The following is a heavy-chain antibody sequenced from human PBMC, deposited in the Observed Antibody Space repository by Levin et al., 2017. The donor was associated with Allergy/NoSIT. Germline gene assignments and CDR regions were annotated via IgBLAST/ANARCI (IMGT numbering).Heavy chain of an antibody. J-gene: IGHJ4*02. CDR3: ARDRLSLYFDY. V-gene: IGHV3-48*03. Sequence: GGSLRLSCAASGFTFSSYEMNWVRQAPGKGLEWVSYISSSGSTIYYADSVKGRFTISRDNAKNSLYLQMNSLRAEDTAVYYCARDRLSLYFDYWGQGTLVTVSS. D-gene: IGHD2-21*01. CDR1: GFTFSSYE. CDR2: ISSSGSTI.